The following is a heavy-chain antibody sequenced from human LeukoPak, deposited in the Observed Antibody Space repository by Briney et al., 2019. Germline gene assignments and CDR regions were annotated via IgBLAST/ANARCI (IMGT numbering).Heavy chain of an antibody. D-gene: IGHD2/OR15-2a*01. CDR3: ARAGNIRFDS. J-gene: IGHJ4*02. Sequence: GGSLRLSCAASGFTFSSYAMSWVRQAPGKGLEWVSGFSGSGGSTYYADSLKGRFTISRDNSKSTLYLQMNSLRAEHTAVYYCARAGNIRFDSWGQGTLVTVSS. CDR2: FSGSGGST. V-gene: IGHV3-23*01. CDR1: GFTFSSYA.